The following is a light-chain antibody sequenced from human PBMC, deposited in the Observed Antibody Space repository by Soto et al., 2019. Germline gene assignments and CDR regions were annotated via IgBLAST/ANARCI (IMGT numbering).Light chain of an antibody. CDR1: SSDVGGYNY. CDR2: DVS. Sequence: QSALTQPRSVSGSPGQSVTISCTGTSSDVGGYNYVSWYQQNPGKAPKLMIYDVSKRPSGVPDRFSGSKSGYTASLTISGLQAEDEADYYCCSYAGSYTYVVFGGGTKLTFL. J-gene: IGLJ2*01. CDR3: CSYAGSYTYVV. V-gene: IGLV2-11*01.